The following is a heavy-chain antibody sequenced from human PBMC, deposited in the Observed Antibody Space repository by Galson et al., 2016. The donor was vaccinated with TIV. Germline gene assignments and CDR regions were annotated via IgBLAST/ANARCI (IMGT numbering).Heavy chain of an antibody. D-gene: IGHD3-22*01. Sequence: SLRLSCAASGLTFSSYNIHWVRQAPGKGLEWVAVIAYDGSYKHYAGSVKGRFTVSRDNSKTTLDLQMNSLGAEDTALYYCAKEENSAYSPNDALNFWGQGTMVTVP. J-gene: IGHJ3*01. CDR3: AKEENSAYSPNDALNF. CDR2: IAYDGSYK. CDR1: GLTFSSYN. V-gene: IGHV3-30*18.